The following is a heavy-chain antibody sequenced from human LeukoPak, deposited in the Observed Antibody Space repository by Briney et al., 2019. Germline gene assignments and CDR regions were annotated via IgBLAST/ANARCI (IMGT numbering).Heavy chain of an antibody. V-gene: IGHV4-34*01. J-gene: IGHJ6*02. D-gene: IGHD2-2*01. CDR2: INHSGST. Sequence: SETLSLTCAVYGGSFSGYYWSWTRQPPGKGLEWIGEINHSGSTNYNPSLKSRVTISVDTSKNQFSLKLSSVTAADTAVYYCARSGYCSSTSCPHYYYYGMDVWGQGTTVTVSS. CDR3: ARSGYCSSTSCPHYYYYGMDV. CDR1: GGSFSGYY.